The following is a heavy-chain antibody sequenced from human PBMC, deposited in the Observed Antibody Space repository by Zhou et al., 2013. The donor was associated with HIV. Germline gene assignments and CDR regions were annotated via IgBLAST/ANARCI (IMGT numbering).Heavy chain of an antibody. V-gene: IGHV1-69*14. D-gene: IGHD3-16*02. J-gene: IGHJ4*02. CDR3: ASGTHDLRALSWLSDN. CDR1: GGTFENYP. CDR2: FLPVLGVS. Sequence: VQLVQSGTEMKKPGSSVKISCTASGGTFENYPVSWVRQAPGQGLDWVGGFLPVLGVSQFSRRFQGRVTISADKSKTISYLELTSLRSEDTALYFCASGTHDLRALSWLSDNWGQGTLVTVSS.